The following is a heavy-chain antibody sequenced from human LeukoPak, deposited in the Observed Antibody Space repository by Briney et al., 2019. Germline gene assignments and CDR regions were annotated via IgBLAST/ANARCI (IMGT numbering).Heavy chain of an antibody. D-gene: IGHD1-26*01. CDR2: LYPGDSDT. V-gene: IGHV5-51*01. CDR3: ARQKMVGATNSPLDY. Sequence: GESLKISCKASGYSATTYWIAWVRQMPGKSLESMGILYPGDSDTRYSPSFQGQVTISADKSIGTAYLQWSSLKASDTAMYYCARQKMVGATNSPLDYWGQGTLVTVSS. CDR1: GYSATTYW. J-gene: IGHJ4*02.